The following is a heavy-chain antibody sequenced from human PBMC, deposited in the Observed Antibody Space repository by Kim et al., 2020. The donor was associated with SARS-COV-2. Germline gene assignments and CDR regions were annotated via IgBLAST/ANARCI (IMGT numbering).Heavy chain of an antibody. Sequence: GGSLRLSCAASGFTFSSYAMHWVRQAPGKGLSWVSVRCSSFRNKYYADSVKGRFTISRDNSKNTLYLQMNSLRAEDTAVYYCAKAPRGRSSLSFDYWGQGTLVTVSS. D-gene: IGHD6-6*01. CDR2: RCSSFRNK. CDR3: AKAPRGRSSLSFDY. V-gene: IGHV3-33*06. J-gene: IGHJ4*02. CDR1: GFTFSSYA.